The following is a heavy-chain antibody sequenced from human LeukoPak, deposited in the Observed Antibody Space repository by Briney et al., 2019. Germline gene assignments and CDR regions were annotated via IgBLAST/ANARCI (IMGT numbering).Heavy chain of an antibody. CDR1: GGSISSGGYS. Sequence: SEILSLTWAVSGGSISSGGYSWSWIRQPPGKGLEWIGYIYHSGSTYYNPSLKSRVTISVDRSKNQFSLKLSSVTSADTAVYYCARGLYGDRDNWFDPWGQGTLVTVSS. J-gene: IGHJ5*02. V-gene: IGHV4-30-2*01. CDR2: IYHSGST. D-gene: IGHD4-17*01. CDR3: ARGLYGDRDNWFDP.